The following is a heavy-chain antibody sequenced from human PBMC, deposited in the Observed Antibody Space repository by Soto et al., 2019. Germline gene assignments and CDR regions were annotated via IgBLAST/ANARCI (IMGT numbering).Heavy chain of an antibody. CDR3: ARGIRYFDWLSPSYYFDY. CDR2: IYYSGST. V-gene: IGHV4-61*01. Sequence: ETLSLTCTVSGGSVSSGSYYWSWIRQPPGKGLEWIGYIYYSGSTNYNPSLKSRVTISVDTSKNQFSLKLSSVTAADTAVYYCARGIRYFDWLSPSYYFDYWGQGTLVTVSS. J-gene: IGHJ4*02. D-gene: IGHD3-9*01. CDR1: GGSVSSGSYY.